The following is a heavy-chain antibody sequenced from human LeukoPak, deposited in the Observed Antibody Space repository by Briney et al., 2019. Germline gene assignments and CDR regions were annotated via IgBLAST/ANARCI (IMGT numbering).Heavy chain of an antibody. CDR3: ARIRDGYNDAYDI. CDR2: INPGGDNT. CDR1: GYTFTNYY. D-gene: IGHD5-24*01. Sequence: ASVTVSCKASGYTFTNYYIHWVRQAPGQGLEWMGLINPGGDNTNYAQNFQGRVTMTRDTSASTVYMELSSLRSEDTAIYYCARIRDGYNDAYDIWGQGTVVTVPS. V-gene: IGHV1-46*01. J-gene: IGHJ3*02.